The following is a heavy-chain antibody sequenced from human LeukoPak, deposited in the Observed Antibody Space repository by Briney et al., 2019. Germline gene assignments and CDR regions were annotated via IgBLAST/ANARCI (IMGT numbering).Heavy chain of an antibody. CDR1: GYSFTGYY. Sequence: ASVKVSCKASGYSFTGYYIHWVRQAPGQGLEWMRWINPDGDVTKSAQKFQGRVTMTTDKSINTVFMELSGLTSDDTALYYCARGPNHYYYMDFWGKGTTVSVSS. D-gene: IGHD2-8*01. CDR3: ARGPNHYYYMDF. J-gene: IGHJ6*03. V-gene: IGHV1-2*02. CDR2: INPDGDVT.